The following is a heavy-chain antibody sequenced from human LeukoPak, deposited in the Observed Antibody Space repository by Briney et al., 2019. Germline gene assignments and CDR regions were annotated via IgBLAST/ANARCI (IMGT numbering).Heavy chain of an antibody. J-gene: IGHJ6*02. CDR3: ARVSSIAVAGSSYYYAMGV. D-gene: IGHD6-19*01. CDR2: IYSSGTT. V-gene: IGHV4-4*07. Sequence: PSETLSLTCNVSGGSISNYYWTWIRQPAGKGLEWIGRIYSSGTTTYNPSLKSRVAMSVDTSRNQFSLKLSSVTAADTAVYYCARVSSIAVAGSSYYYAMGVWGQGTTATVSS. CDR1: GGSISNYY.